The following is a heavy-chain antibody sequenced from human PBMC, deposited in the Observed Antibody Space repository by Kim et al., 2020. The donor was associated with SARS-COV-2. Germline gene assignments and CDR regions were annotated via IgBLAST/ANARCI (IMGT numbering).Heavy chain of an antibody. CDR2: ISSDGSSI. CDR3: ARDRAGGTPFDI. V-gene: IGHV3-74*01. CDR1: GFTFSYYW. J-gene: IGHJ4*02. D-gene: IGHD6-13*01. Sequence: GGSLRLSCAATGFTFSYYWMHWVRQTPGEGLVWVARISSDGSSITYADSMRGRFIAYRDNPRNTVYLQMVSLRVDDTAVYYCARDRAGGTPFDIWGQGAL.